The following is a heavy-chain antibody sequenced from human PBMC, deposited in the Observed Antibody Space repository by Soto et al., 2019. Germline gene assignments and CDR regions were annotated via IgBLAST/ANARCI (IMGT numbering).Heavy chain of an antibody. CDR2: IWYDGSNK. CDR1: GFTFNTYG. Sequence: QVQLVESGGGVVQPGGSLRLSCTTSGFTFNTYGMQWVRQAPGKGLEWVAIIWYDGSNKNYADSVKGRFTISRDNSRNTLYLQMNSLRAEDTALYYCARADCTGAYCYSWPFNYGVDVWGQETTVTVSS. V-gene: IGHV3-33*08. J-gene: IGHJ6*02. CDR3: ARADCTGAYCYSWPFNYGVDV. D-gene: IGHD2-15*01.